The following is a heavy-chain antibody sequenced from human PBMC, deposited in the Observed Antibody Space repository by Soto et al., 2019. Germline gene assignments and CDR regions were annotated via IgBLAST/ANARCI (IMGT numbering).Heavy chain of an antibody. CDR3: AKDRLLVQAFDI. CDR1: GLTFSSYA. J-gene: IGHJ3*02. D-gene: IGHD3-10*01. CDR2: ISGSGGST. V-gene: IGHV3-23*01. Sequence: PGGSLRLPCAAAGLTFSSYAMRWVRQAPGKGLEWVSAISGSGGSTYYADSVKGRFTISRDNSKNTLYLQMNSLRAEDTAVYYCAKDRLLVQAFDIWGQGTMVTVSS.